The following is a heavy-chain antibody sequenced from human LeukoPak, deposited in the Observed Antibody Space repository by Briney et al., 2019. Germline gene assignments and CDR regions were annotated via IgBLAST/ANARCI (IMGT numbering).Heavy chain of an antibody. CDR1: GFAFGSEA. J-gene: IGHJ4*02. CDR3: AKDRDYYGSGSDTDY. V-gene: IGHV3-23*01. Sequence: GGSLRLSCAVSGFAFGSEAMSWVRQSPARGLEWVASISPGGGTTYYADYVKGRFTISRDNSKNSLFVQMNSLRAEDTAVYYCAKDRDYYGSGSDTDYWGQGTLVTVSS. CDR2: ISPGGGTT. D-gene: IGHD3-10*01.